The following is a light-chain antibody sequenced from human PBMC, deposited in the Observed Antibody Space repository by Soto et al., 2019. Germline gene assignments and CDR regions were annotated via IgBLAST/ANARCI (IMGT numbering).Light chain of an antibody. Sequence: DIQVTQSPSSLSASVGDRVTITCRASQTINSDLNWYQHKAGKAPKLLIYTASSLQTGVPSRFSGSGTGTDFTLTISSVQPEDFATYYCRQSHRPPPTFGGGTRVEIK. J-gene: IGKJ4*01. CDR1: QTINSD. CDR2: TAS. V-gene: IGKV1-39*01. CDR3: RQSHRPPPT.